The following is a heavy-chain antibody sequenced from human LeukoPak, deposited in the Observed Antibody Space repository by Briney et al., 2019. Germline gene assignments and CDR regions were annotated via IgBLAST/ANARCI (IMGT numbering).Heavy chain of an antibody. V-gene: IGHV4-59*01. CDR2: IYYTGST. CDR1: GDSISTYY. J-gene: IGHJ2*01. CDR3: ARLGSWCFDL. D-gene: IGHD2-15*01. Sequence: SETLSLTCTVSGDSISTYYWSWIRQPPGKGLEWIGYIYYTGSTNYNPSLKSRVTISVDTSRNQFSLKLSSVTAADTAVYFCARLGSWCFDLWGRGTLVTVSS.